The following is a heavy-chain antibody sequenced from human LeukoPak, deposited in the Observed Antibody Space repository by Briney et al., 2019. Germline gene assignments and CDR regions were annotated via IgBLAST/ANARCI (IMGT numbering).Heavy chain of an antibody. V-gene: IGHV1-18*01. Sequence: ASVKVSCKASGYTFTSYGISWVRQAPGQGLEWMGWISAYNGNTNYAQKLQGRVTMTTDTSTSTAYMELRSLRSDDTAVHYCARDIVVVVAATPVDWFDPWGQGTLVTVSS. CDR1: GYTFTSYG. CDR3: ARDIVVVVAATPVDWFDP. D-gene: IGHD2-15*01. J-gene: IGHJ5*02. CDR2: ISAYNGNT.